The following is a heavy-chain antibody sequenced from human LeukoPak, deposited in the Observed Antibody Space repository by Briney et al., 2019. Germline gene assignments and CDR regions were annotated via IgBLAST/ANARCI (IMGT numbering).Heavy chain of an antibody. J-gene: IGHJ4*02. D-gene: IGHD2-2*01. Sequence: GGSLRLSCAASGFTFSSYGMHWVRQAPGKGLEWVAVIWYDGSNKYYADSVKGRFTISRDNSKNPLYLQMNRLRAEDTAVYYCARDFRSSEVYHPLPNYYFDYWGQGTLVTVSS. CDR3: ARDFRSSEVYHPLPNYYFDY. V-gene: IGHV3-33*01. CDR1: GFTFSSYG. CDR2: IWYDGSNK.